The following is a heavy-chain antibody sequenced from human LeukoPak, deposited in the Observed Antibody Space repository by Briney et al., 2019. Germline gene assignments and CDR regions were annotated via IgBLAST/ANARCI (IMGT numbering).Heavy chain of an antibody. D-gene: IGHD3-16*02. CDR1: GYTFTSYG. J-gene: IGHJ4*02. Sequence: ASVKVSCKASGYTFTSYGISWVRQAPEQGLEWMGWISAYNGNTNYAQKLQGRVTMTTDTSTSTAYMELRSLRSDDTAVYYCARDRPYTFGGVIAIEYYFDYWGQGTLVTVSS. CDR2: ISAYNGNT. CDR3: ARDRPYTFGGVIAIEYYFDY. V-gene: IGHV1-18*01.